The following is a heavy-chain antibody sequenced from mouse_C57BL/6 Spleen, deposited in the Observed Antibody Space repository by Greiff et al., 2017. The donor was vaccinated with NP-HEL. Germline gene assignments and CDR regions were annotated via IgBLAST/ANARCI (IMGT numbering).Heavy chain of an antibody. CDR2: ISYDGSN. J-gene: IGHJ4*01. CDR1: GYSITSGYY. Sequence: EVQLVESGPGLVKPSQSLSLTCSVTGYSITSGYYWNWIRQFPGNKLEWMGYISYDGSNNYNPSLKNRISITRNTSKNQFFLKLNSVTTEDTATYYCARDDGGAMDYWGQGTSVTVSS. CDR3: ARDDGGAMDY. D-gene: IGHD2-3*01. V-gene: IGHV3-6*01.